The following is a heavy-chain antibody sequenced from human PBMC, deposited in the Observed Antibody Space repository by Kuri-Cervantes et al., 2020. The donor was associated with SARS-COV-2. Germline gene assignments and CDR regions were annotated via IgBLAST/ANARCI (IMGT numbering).Heavy chain of an antibody. Sequence: GGSLRLSCAASGFTFSSYAMSWVRQAPGKGLEWVSAISGSGGSTYYADSVKGRFPISRDNSKNTLYLQMNSLRAEDTAVYYCFSGYYDFWSGYETPYYYYGMDVWGQGTTVTVSS. D-gene: IGHD3-3*01. CDR3: FSGYYDFWSGYETPYYYYGMDV. J-gene: IGHJ6*02. CDR1: GFTFSSYA. V-gene: IGHV3-23*01. CDR2: ISGSGGST.